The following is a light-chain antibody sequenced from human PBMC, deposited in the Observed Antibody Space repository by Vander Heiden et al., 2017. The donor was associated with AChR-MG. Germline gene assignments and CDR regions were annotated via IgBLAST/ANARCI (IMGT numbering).Light chain of an antibody. CDR2: GDD. CDR1: SSSIGAGYD. CDR3: QSYDSSLSGYV. Sequence: QSVLTQSPSVSGAPGQRLTISCTGSSSSIGAGYDVHWYQHLPGAAPKLLIYGDDRRPSGVPDRFSGSKSGTSASLAITGLQAEDEADYYCQSYDSSLSGYVFGTGTKVTVL. J-gene: IGLJ1*01. V-gene: IGLV1-40*01.